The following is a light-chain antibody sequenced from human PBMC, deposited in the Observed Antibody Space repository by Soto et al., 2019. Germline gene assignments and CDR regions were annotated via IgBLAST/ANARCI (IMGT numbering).Light chain of an antibody. CDR3: QQYNNWPRRT. CDR2: GAS. Sequence: EIVMTQSPATLSVSPGGRATLSCRASQSVSSNLAWYQQKPGQAPRLLIYGASTRATGIPARFSGSGSGTEFTLTFSSLQSEDFAVYYCQQYNNWPRRTFGQGTKVDIK. J-gene: IGKJ1*01. CDR1: QSVSSN. V-gene: IGKV3-15*01.